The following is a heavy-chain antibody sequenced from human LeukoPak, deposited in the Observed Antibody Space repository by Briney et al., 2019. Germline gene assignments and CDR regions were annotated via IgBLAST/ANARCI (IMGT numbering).Heavy chain of an antibody. J-gene: IGHJ3*02. CDR2: INWNGGST. Sequence: GGSLRLSCAASGFTFDDYGMSWVRQAPGKGLEWVSAINWNGGSTGYADSVKGRFTISRDNAKNSLYLQMNSLRAEDTAVYYCARGSTAWNDAFDIWGQGTMVTVSS. D-gene: IGHD2-2*01. CDR3: ARGSTAWNDAFDI. CDR1: GFTFDDYG. V-gene: IGHV3-20*04.